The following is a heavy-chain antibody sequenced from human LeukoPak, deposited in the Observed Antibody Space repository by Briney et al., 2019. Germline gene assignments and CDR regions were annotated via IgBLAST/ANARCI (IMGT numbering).Heavy chain of an antibody. J-gene: IGHJ5*02. Sequence: SETLSLTCTVSGGSISSYYWSWIRQPAGKGLEWIGRIYTSGSTNYNPSLKSRVTMSVDTSKNQFSLKLSSVTAADTVVYYCARGGVVVPAAISWFDPWGQGTLVTVSS. V-gene: IGHV4-4*07. D-gene: IGHD2-2*02. CDR1: GGSISSYY. CDR3: ARGGVVVPAAISWFDP. CDR2: IYTSGST.